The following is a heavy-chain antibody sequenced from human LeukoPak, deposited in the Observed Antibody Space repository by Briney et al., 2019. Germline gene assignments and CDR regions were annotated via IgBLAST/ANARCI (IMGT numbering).Heavy chain of an antibody. J-gene: IGHJ3*02. D-gene: IGHD3-10*01. CDR2: IYRAGST. CDR1: GLTARRNY. CDR3: ARPRGTYRHDAFDI. Sequence: GGSLRLSCAACGLTARRNYMSWVRQAGGKGLEGVSVIYRAGSTDYADSVKGRFTISRDDSKNTLYLEMNSLRVEDTAVYYCARPRGTYRHDAFDIWGQGTMVTVSS. V-gene: IGHV3-53*01.